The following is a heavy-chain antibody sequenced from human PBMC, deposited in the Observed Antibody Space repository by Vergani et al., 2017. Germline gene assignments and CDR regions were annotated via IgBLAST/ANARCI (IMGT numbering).Heavy chain of an antibody. CDR3: ARDQYDFWSGYHWFDP. CDR2: INAGNGNT. Sequence: QVQLVQSGAEVKKPGASVKVSCKASGYTFTSYAMHWVRQAPGQRLEWMGWINAGNGNTKYSQKFQGRVTITRDTSASTAYMELSSLRSEDTAVYYCARDQYDFWSGYHWFDPGGQGTLVTVSS. D-gene: IGHD3-3*01. V-gene: IGHV1-3*01. J-gene: IGHJ5*02. CDR1: GYTFTSYA.